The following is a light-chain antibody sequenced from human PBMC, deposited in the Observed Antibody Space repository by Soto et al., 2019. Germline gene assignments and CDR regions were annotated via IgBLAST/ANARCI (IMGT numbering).Light chain of an antibody. CDR2: KVY. J-gene: IGKJ5*01. CDR1: QSLVYSDGNTY. V-gene: IGKV2-30*01. Sequence: EVVMTQSPLSLPVTLGQPASISCRSSQSLVYSDGNTYLNWFQQRPGQSPRRLIYKVYNRDSGVPDRFSGSGSGTDFTLKISRVEAEDVGVYYCMQGTHWITFGQGTRLEIK. CDR3: MQGTHWIT.